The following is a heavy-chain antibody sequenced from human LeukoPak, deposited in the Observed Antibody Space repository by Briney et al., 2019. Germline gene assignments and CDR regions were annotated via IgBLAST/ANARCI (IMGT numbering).Heavy chain of an antibody. Sequence: PSETLSRTCTVSGGSISSYYWSWIRQPAGKGLEWIGRIYASGSTTYNPSLKSRVTISVDTSKNQFSLKLSSVTAADTAVYYCARGRLRGLGYYGMDVWGQGTTVTVSS. CDR2: IYASGST. J-gene: IGHJ6*02. D-gene: IGHD6-25*01. CDR1: GGSISSYY. V-gene: IGHV4-4*07. CDR3: ARGRLRGLGYYGMDV.